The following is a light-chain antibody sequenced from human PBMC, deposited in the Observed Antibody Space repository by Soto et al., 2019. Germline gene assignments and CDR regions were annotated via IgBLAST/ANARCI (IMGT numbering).Light chain of an antibody. J-gene: IGLJ1*01. CDR2: YDD. Sequence: QSVLTQPPSVSDAPRQRVTISCSGSSSNIGNNAVNWYQQLPGKAPKLLIYYDDLLPSGVSDRFSGSKSGTSASLAISGLQSEDEADYYGAAWKVFGTGTKLTVL. CDR1: SSNIGNNA. V-gene: IGLV1-36*01. CDR3: AAWKV.